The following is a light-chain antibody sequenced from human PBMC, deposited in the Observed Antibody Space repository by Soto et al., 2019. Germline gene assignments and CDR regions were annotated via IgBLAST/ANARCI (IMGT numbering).Light chain of an antibody. J-gene: IGLJ1*01. CDR1: SSDVGAYNS. V-gene: IGLV2-23*01. CDR2: KGT. Sequence: QSVLAQPASVSGSPGQSITISCTGTSSDVGAYNSVSWYQQHPHRAPQVIIYKGTQRPSGVSNRFSGSTSGNAASLTISALPTDDEADYFCCSSAPESTYVCGTGTKLTVL. CDR3: CSSAPESTYV.